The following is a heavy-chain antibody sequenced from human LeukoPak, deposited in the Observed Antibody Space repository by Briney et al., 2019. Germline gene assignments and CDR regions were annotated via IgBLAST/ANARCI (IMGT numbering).Heavy chain of an antibody. D-gene: IGHD2-15*01. CDR3: ARPWCSGGSCYSNPNNYFDY. Sequence: GGSLRLSCAASGFTFSSYAMGWVRQAPGKGLEWVSAISGSGGSTYYADSVKGRFTTSRDNSKNTLYLQMNSLRAEDTAVYYCARPWCSGGSCYSNPNNYFDYWGQGTLVTVSS. CDR2: ISGSGGST. J-gene: IGHJ4*02. V-gene: IGHV3-23*01. CDR1: GFTFSSYA.